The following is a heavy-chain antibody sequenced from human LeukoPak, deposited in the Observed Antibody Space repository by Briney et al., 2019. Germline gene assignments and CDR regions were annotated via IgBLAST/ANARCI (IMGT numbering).Heavy chain of an antibody. Sequence: ASVKVSCKASGYSFTIYVISWVRQAPGQGLEWMGWISAYNGNTNYTQKLQGRVTMTTDTSTSTAYMELRSLRSEDTAVYYCTSCHGWGSYYNGKCDFDYWGQGTLVTVSS. V-gene: IGHV1-18*01. CDR2: ISAYNGNT. CDR1: GYSFTIYV. J-gene: IGHJ4*02. CDR3: TSCHGWGSYYNGKCDFDY. D-gene: IGHD3-10*01.